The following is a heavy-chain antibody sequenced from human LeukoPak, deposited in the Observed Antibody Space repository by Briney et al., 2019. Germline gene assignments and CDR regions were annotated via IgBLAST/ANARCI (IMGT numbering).Heavy chain of an antibody. V-gene: IGHV4-59*01. CDR1: GGSISSYY. J-gene: IGHJ4*02. CDR3: ARDWVPLYYYGSGSSCLDY. Sequence: SETLSLTCTVSGGSISSYYWSWIRQPPGKGLEWIGYIYYSGSTNYNPSLKSRVTISVDTSKNQFSLKLSSVTAADTAVYYCARDWVPLYYYGSGSSCLDYWGQGTLVTVSS. D-gene: IGHD3-10*01. CDR2: IYYSGST.